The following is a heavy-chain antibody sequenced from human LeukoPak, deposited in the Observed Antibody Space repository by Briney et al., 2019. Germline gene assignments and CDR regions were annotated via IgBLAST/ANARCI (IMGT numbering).Heavy chain of an antibody. Sequence: PGGSLRLSCAASGFTFSSYWMHWVRQAPGKGLVWVSRINSDGSSTSYADSVKGRFTISRDNAKNSVYLQMNSLRVEDTGVYYCARDPYKYDTRGYFSTAFDIWGHGSKVTVSS. CDR2: INSDGSST. CDR3: ARDPYKYDTRGYFSTAFDI. V-gene: IGHV3-74*01. D-gene: IGHD3-22*01. J-gene: IGHJ3*02. CDR1: GFTFSSYW.